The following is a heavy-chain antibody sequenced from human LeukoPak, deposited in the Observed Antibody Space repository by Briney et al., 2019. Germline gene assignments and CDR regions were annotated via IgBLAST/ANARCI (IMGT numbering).Heavy chain of an antibody. V-gene: IGHV3-64*02. CDR3: ARGAVFDY. J-gene: IGHJ4*02. D-gene: IGHD1-26*01. CDR1: GFTLSSFS. Sequence: GGSLRLSCAASGFTLSSFSMHWVRQSSGRGLEYVSAINYKGGPTYYADSVKGRFTISRDNSKNTLYLQMNSLRAEDTAVYYCARGAVFDYWGQGTLVTVSS. CDR2: INYKGGPT.